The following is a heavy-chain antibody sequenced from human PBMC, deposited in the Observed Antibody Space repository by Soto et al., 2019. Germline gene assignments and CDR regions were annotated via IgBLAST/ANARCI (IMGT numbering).Heavy chain of an antibody. CDR1: GGTFSSYA. D-gene: IGHD2-2*01. Sequence: SVKVSCKASGGTFSSYAISWVRQAPGQGLEWMGGIIPIFGTANYAQKFQGRVTITADESTSTAYMELSSLRSEDTAVYYCATRQSDCSSTSCTSGGMDVWGQGTTVTVSS. CDR2: IIPIFGTA. J-gene: IGHJ6*02. V-gene: IGHV1-69*13. CDR3: ATRQSDCSSTSCTSGGMDV.